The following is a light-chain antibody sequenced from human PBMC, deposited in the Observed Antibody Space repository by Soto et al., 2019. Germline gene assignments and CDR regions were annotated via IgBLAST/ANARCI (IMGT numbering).Light chain of an antibody. V-gene: IGLV2-23*02. CDR1: RSDIGGYNF. J-gene: IGLJ3*02. Sequence: QSALTQPASVSGSPGQSITISCTGSRSDIGGYNFVSWYQQHPGKAPKLIIYGVNNRPSGVSYRFSGSKSGNTASLSISGLQAEDEADYYCCSYAGSSTWVFGGGTKVTVL. CDR2: GVN. CDR3: CSYAGSSTWV.